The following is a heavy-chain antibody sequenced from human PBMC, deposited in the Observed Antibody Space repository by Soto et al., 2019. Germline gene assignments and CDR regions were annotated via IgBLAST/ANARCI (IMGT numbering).Heavy chain of an antibody. Sequence: QVQLVQSGAEVKKPGSSVKVSCKASGGTFSSYAISWVRQAPGQGLEWMGGIIPIFGTANYAQKFQGRVTITAEDTTSTADMELSCLRSEDAAVYYCATPYYYDGSGYDQFFDFWGQGTLVTVCS. CDR3: ATPYYYDGSGYDQFFDF. CDR1: GGTFSSYA. D-gene: IGHD3-22*01. CDR2: IIPIFGTA. V-gene: IGHV1-69*01. J-gene: IGHJ4*02.